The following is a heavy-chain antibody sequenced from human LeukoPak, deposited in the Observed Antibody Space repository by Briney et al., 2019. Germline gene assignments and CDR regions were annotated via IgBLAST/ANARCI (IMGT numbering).Heavy chain of an antibody. CDR1: GFTFSSYG. J-gene: IGHJ4*02. CDR2: IRYDGGDK. V-gene: IGHV3-30*02. Sequence: GGSLRLSCTPSGFTFSSYGMHWVRQAPGKGLEWVAFIRYDGGDKHYADSVKGRFTISRDNSKGTLFLHMTNLGPEDTAVYYCAKDLQLAPFDYWGQGTLVTVSS. D-gene: IGHD5-18*01. CDR3: AKDLQLAPFDY.